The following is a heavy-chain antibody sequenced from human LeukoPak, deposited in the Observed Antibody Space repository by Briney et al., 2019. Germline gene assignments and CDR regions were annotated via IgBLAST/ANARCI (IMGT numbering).Heavy chain of an antibody. D-gene: IGHD2-15*01. CDR2: ISYDGSNK. CDR3: ARGRDIVVAFDY. CDR1: GFTFSSYA. V-gene: IGHV3-30-3*01. J-gene: IGHJ4*02. Sequence: GGSLRLSCAASGFTFSSYAMHWVRQAPGKGLEWVAVISYDGSNKYYADSVKGRFTISRDNSKNTLYLQMNSLRAEDTAVYYCARGRDIVVAFDYWGQGTLVTVSS.